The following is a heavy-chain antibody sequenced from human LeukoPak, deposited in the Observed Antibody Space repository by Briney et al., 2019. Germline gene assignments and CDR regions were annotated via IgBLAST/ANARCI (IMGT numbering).Heavy chain of an antibody. CDR3: AKDESGGSSRDYFDY. CDR2: ISDSGGST. Sequence: GGSLRLSCAASGFTFSSYAMSWVRQAPGQGLEWVSAISDSGGSTYYADSVKGRFTISRDNSKNTLYLQMDSLRAEDTAVYYCAKDESGGSSRDYFDYWGQGTLVTVSS. D-gene: IGHD2-15*01. J-gene: IGHJ4*02. V-gene: IGHV3-23*01. CDR1: GFTFSSYA.